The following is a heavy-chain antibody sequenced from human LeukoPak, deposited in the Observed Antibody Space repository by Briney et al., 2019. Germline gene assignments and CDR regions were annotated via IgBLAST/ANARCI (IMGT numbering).Heavy chain of an antibody. J-gene: IGHJ5*02. D-gene: IGHD3/OR15-3a*01. CDR2: IWYDGSNK. CDR3: VKDWTNEGFDP. Sequence: GRSLRLSCVASGFIFSSYGMHWVRQAPGKGLEWVGIIWYDGSNKDYADSVKGRFTISRDNSKDTLYLQMNTLRAEDTAVYYCVKDWTNEGFDPWGQGTLVTVSS. CDR1: GFIFSSYG. V-gene: IGHV3-33*06.